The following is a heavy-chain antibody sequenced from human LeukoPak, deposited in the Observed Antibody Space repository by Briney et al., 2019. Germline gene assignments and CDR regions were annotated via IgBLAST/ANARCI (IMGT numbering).Heavy chain of an antibody. CDR1: GGSFSGYY. CDR3: ARGVPQTYYYDSSGYYLNN. D-gene: IGHD3-22*01. CDR2: IYYSGST. Sequence: SETLSLTCAVYGGSFSGYYWSWIRQPPGKGLEWIGYIYYSGSTNYNPSLKSRVTISVDTSKNQFSLKLSSVTAADTAVYYCARGVPQTYYYDSSGYYLNNRGQGTLVTVSS. V-gene: IGHV4-59*01. J-gene: IGHJ4*02.